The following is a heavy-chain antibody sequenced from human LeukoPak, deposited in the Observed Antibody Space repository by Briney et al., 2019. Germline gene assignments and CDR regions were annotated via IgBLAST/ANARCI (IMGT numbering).Heavy chain of an antibody. Sequence: GGSLRLSCAASGFTFRSYWMSWVRQAPGRGLEWVANIKQDGSEKYYVDSVKGRFTISRDNAKNSLYLQMNTLRAEDTAVYYCARGTGVGSYLAAFDIWGQGTTVTVSS. D-gene: IGHD1-26*01. CDR3: ARGTGVGSYLAAFDI. J-gene: IGHJ3*02. CDR1: GFTFRSYW. CDR2: IKQDGSEK. V-gene: IGHV3-7*02.